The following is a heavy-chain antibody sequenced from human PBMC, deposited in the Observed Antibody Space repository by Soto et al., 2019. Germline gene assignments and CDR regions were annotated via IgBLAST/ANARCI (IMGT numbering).Heavy chain of an antibody. Sequence: QVQLQESGPGLVKPSETLSPTCTVSGGSISSYYWSWIRQPPGKGLEWIGYIYYSGSTNYNPSLKSRVTISVDTSKNQFSLKLSSVTAADTAVYYCARERIAAAGYYYYGMDVWGQGTTVTVSS. CDR1: GGSISSYY. CDR3: ARERIAAAGYYYYGMDV. D-gene: IGHD6-13*01. CDR2: IYYSGST. J-gene: IGHJ6*02. V-gene: IGHV4-59*01.